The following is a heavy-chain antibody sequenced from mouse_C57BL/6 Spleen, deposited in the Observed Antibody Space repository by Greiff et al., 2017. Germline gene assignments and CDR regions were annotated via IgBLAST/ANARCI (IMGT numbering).Heavy chain of an antibody. CDR3: ASGGAQATLWYFDV. Sequence: VQLQESGAELARPGASVKLSCKASGYTFTSYGISWVKQRTGQGLEWIGEIYPRSGNTYYNEKFKGKATLTADKSSSTAYMELRSLTSEDSAVYFCASGGAQATLWYFDVWGTGTTVTVSS. D-gene: IGHD3-2*02. CDR1: GYTFTSYG. J-gene: IGHJ1*03. CDR2: IYPRSGNT. V-gene: IGHV1-81*01.